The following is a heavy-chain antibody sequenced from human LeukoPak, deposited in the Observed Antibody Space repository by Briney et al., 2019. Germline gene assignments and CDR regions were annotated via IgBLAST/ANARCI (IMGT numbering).Heavy chain of an antibody. V-gene: IGHV3-48*02. Sequence: PGGSLRLSCAASGFTFSSVSMNWVRQAPGKGLEWVSYISPRSSTIYYADSVKGRFTISRDNAKDSLYLQMNSLRDEDTAVYYCARDYGYSFYYWGQGTLVTVSS. CDR2: ISPRSSTI. CDR3: ARDYGYSFYY. CDR1: GFTFSSVS. J-gene: IGHJ4*02. D-gene: IGHD5-24*01.